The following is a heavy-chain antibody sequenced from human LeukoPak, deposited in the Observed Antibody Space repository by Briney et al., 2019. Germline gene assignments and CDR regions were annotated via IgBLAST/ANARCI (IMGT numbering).Heavy chain of an antibody. CDR2: IYTSGST. CDR3: AREQGYSSGWYSGLDY. J-gene: IGHJ4*02. Sequence: SETLSLTCTVSGGSISSGSYYWSWIRQPAGKGLEWIGRIYTSGSTNYNPSLKSRVTISVDTSKNQFSLKLSSVTAADTAVYYCAREQGYSSGWYSGLDYWGQGTLVTVSS. CDR1: GGSISSGSYY. V-gene: IGHV4-61*02. D-gene: IGHD6-19*01.